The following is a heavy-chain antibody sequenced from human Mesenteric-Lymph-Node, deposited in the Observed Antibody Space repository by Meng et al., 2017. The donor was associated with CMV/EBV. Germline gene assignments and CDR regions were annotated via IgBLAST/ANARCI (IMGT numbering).Heavy chain of an antibody. CDR1: GFIFEDYA. CDR2: ISWNSGSV. Sequence: GGSLRLSCAASGFIFEDYAMHWVRQAPGKGLEWVSGISWNSGSVGYADSLKGRFTISRDNAKNSLYLQMNSLRAEDTAVYYCARVKSHYDILTGLNNWFDPWGQGTLVTVSS. D-gene: IGHD3-9*01. CDR3: ARVKSHYDILTGLNNWFDP. V-gene: IGHV3-9*01. J-gene: IGHJ5*02.